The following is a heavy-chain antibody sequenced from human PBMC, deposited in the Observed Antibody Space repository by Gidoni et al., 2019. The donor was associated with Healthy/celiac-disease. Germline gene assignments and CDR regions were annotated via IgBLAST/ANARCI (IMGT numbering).Heavy chain of an antibody. D-gene: IGHD2-2*01. Sequence: EVQLLESGGGLVQPGGSLRLSCAASGFHFSSYDMIWVRQAPGKGLEWVSAISGSGGSTYYADSVKGRFTISRDNSKNTLYLQMNSLRAEDTAVYYCAKDRGYCSSTSCYSFGNWFDPWGQGTLVTVSS. V-gene: IGHV3-23*01. CDR2: ISGSGGST. J-gene: IGHJ5*02. CDR3: AKDRGYCSSTSCYSFGNWFDP. CDR1: GFHFSSYD.